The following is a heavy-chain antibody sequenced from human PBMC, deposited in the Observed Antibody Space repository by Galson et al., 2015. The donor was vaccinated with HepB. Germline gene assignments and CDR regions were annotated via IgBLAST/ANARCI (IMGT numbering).Heavy chain of an antibody. J-gene: IGHJ4*02. CDR2: IYYSGST. Sequence: LSLTYTVSGGSISSSSYYWGWIRQPPGKGLEWIGSIYYSGSTYYNPSLKSRVTISVDTSKNQFSLKLSSVTAADTTVYYCARSKYYDLWSGYYTGIVWGQGTLVTVSS. CDR1: GGSISSSSYY. D-gene: IGHD3-3*01. CDR3: ARSKYYDLWSGYYTGIV. V-gene: IGHV4-39*01.